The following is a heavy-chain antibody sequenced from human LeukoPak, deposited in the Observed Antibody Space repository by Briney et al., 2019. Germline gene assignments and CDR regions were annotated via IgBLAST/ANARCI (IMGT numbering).Heavy chain of an antibody. D-gene: IGHD6-19*01. V-gene: IGHV3-23*01. J-gene: IGHJ6*03. Sequence: GGSLRLSCAASGFTFSSSAMSWVRQAPGKGLEWVSVISGSGGSTYYADSVKGRYTVSRDNSKNTLYLQMNSLRAEDTAVYYCAKGNSGWYWNNYYYYMDVWGKGTTVTISS. CDR1: GFTFSSSA. CDR2: ISGSGGST. CDR3: AKGNSGWYWNNYYYYMDV.